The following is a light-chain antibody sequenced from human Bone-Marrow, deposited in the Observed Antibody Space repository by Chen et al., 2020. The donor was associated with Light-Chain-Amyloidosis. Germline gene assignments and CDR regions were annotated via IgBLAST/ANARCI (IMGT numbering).Light chain of an antibody. Sequence: EIVLTQSPGTLSLSPGEGANLSCRASQTISSNYLTWYQQKFGQAPRLLIYGSSSRATGIPDRFTGSGSGTDITLTINRLEPEDFAMYYCQQYGTSPLSCGGGTKVEIK. V-gene: IGKV3-20*01. J-gene: IGKJ4*01. CDR1: QTISSNY. CDR2: GSS. CDR3: QQYGTSPLS.